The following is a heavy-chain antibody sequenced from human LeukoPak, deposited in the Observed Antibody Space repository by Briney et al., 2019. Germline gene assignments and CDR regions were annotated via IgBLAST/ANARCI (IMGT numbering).Heavy chain of an antibody. V-gene: IGHV3-11*06. Sequence: GGSLRLSCAASGFTFSDYYMSWIRQAPEKGLEWVSYISSTSTYTNYADSVKGRFTISRDNAKNSLYLQMSSLRAEETAVYYCAREYRFSGGWYTWFDSWGQGTLVTVSS. D-gene: IGHD6-19*01. J-gene: IGHJ5*01. CDR1: GFTFSDYY. CDR3: AREYRFSGGWYTWFDS. CDR2: ISSTSTYT.